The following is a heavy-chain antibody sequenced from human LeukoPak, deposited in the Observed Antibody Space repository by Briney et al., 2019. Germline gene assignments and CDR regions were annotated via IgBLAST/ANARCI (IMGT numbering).Heavy chain of an antibody. Sequence: ASVKVSCKASGYTFTGYYMHWVRQAPGQGLEWMGWINPNSGGTNYAQKFQGRVTMTSDTSISTAYMELSRLRSNDTAAYYCATNPYVTFYSMDVWGRGTTVTVSS. CDR3: ATNPYVTFYSMDV. CDR1: GYTFTGYY. D-gene: IGHD3-10*02. V-gene: IGHV1-2*02. J-gene: IGHJ6*02. CDR2: INPNSGGT.